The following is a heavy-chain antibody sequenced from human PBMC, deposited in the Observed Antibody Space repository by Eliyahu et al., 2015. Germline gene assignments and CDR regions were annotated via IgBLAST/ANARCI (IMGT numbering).Heavy chain of an antibody. Sequence: QVKLEESGPGLVKPSETLSLTCSVSGYSIRDGSYWGWIRQPPGEGPEWIGNTYYNGRTYYNPTLKSRAAISLDTSKNEFSLSLTSMAAEDTAVYYCVRVSVDLGSFDDWGRGILVAVSS. CDR3: VRVSVDLGSFDD. CDR2: TYYNGRT. CDR1: GYSIRDGSY. J-gene: IGHJ4*02. V-gene: IGHV4-38-2*02.